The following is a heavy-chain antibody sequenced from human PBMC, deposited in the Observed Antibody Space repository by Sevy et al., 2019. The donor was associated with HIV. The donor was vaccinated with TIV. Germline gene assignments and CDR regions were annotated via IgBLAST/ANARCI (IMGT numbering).Heavy chain of an antibody. CDR1: GFTFSSYS. CDR3: ARDSFYDFSFDY. V-gene: IGHV3-48*02. J-gene: IGHJ4*02. CDR2: ISSNRSTI. D-gene: IGHD3-3*01. Sequence: GGSLRLSCAASGFTFSSYSMNWVRQAPGKGLEWVSYISSNRSTIYYADSVKGRFTISRDKAKNSLYLQMNSLRDEDAAVYYCARDSFYDFSFDYWGQGTLVTVSS.